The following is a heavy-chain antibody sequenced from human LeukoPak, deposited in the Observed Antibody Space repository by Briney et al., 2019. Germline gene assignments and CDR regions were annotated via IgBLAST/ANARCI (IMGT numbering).Heavy chain of an antibody. J-gene: IGHJ4*02. CDR1: GYTFTGYY. Sequence: ASVKVSCKASGYTFTGYYMHWVRQAPGQGLEWMGIINPSGGSTSYAQKFQGRVTMTRDTSTSTVYMELSSLRSEDTAVYYCAREEYQLLHFDYWGQGTLVTVSS. CDR3: AREEYQLLHFDY. CDR2: INPSGGST. D-gene: IGHD2-2*01. V-gene: IGHV1-46*03.